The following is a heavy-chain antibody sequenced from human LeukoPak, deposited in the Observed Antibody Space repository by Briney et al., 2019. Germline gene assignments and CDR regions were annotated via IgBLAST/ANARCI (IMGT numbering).Heavy chain of an antibody. Sequence: ASVKVSCKASGYTFTSNYIQWVRQAPGQGLEWMGMIYPRDGSTSYAQKFQGRVIVTRDTSTSTVHMELSGLRSEDTAVYYCARDQEGFDYWGQGTLVTVSS. J-gene: IGHJ4*02. CDR1: GYTFTSNY. CDR2: IYPRDGST. CDR3: ARDQEGFDY. V-gene: IGHV1-46*01.